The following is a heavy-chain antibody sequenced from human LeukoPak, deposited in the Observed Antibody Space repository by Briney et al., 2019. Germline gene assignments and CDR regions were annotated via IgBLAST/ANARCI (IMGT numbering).Heavy chain of an antibody. CDR3: ARSPHYYYDSSGPAEYFQH. Sequence: GASVKVSCKASGYTFTSYDINWVRQAPGQGLEWMGIINPSGGSTSYAQKFQGRVTMTRDTSTSTVYMELSSLRSEDTAVYYCARSPHYYYDSSGPAEYFQHWGQGTLVTVSS. D-gene: IGHD3-22*01. J-gene: IGHJ1*01. CDR2: INPSGGST. V-gene: IGHV1-46*01. CDR1: GYTFTSYD.